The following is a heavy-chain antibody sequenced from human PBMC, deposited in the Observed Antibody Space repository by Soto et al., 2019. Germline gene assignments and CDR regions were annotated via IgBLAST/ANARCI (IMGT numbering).Heavy chain of an antibody. J-gene: IGHJ3*02. CDR1: GGTFSSYA. CDR3: AGPGVDDSSGYAFDI. V-gene: IGHV1-69*10. D-gene: IGHD3-22*01. CDR2: IIPIFGIA. Sequence: ASVKVSCKASGGTFSSYAISWVRQAPGQGLEWMGGIIPIFGIANYAQKFQGRVTITADKSTSTAYMELSSLRSEDTAVYYCAGPGVDDSSGYAFDIWGQGTMVTVSS.